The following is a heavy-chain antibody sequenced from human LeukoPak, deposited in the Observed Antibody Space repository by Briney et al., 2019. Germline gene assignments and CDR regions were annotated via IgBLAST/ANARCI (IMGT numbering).Heavy chain of an antibody. J-gene: IGHJ4*02. CDR1: GFTFDDYG. Sequence: PGGSLRLSCAASGFTFDDYGMSWVRHAPGKGLEWVSGINWNGGSTGYADSVKGRFTISRDNAKNSLYLQMNSLKTEDTAVYYCTTDPISFSYGPHTGDYWGQGTLVTVSS. V-gene: IGHV3-20*04. D-gene: IGHD5-18*01. CDR2: INWNGGST. CDR3: TTDPISFSYGPHTGDY.